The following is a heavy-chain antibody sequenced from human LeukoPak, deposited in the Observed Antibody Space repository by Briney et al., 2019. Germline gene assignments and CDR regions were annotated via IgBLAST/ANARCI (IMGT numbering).Heavy chain of an antibody. CDR1: GYTFTSYY. Sequence: ASVKVSCKASGYTFTSYYMHWVRQAPGQGLEWMGIINPSGGSTSYAQKSQGRVTMTRDTSTSTVYMELSSLRSEDTAVYYCARTRPYSYGLTPNWFDPWGQGTLVTVSS. CDR3: ARTRPYSYGLTPNWFDP. V-gene: IGHV1-46*01. D-gene: IGHD5-18*01. J-gene: IGHJ5*02. CDR2: INPSGGST.